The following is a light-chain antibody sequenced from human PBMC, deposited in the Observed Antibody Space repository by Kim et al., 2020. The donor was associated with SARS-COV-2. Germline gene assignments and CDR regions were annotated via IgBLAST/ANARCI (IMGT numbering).Light chain of an antibody. J-gene: IGLJ2*01. V-gene: IGLV3-19*01. CDR2: GKN. Sequence: ALGQTVRITCQGDSLKTYYATWYQQKPGQAPIVVIYGKNNRPSGIPDRFSGSSSGNTDSLTVTGAQAVDEADYYCNSRDNSGDHVVFGGGTQLTVL. CDR1: SLKTYY. CDR3: NSRDNSGDHVV.